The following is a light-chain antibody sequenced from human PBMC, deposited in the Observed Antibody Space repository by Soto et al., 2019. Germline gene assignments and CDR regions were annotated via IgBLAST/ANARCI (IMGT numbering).Light chain of an antibody. Sequence: EIVMTQSPATLSVSPGERAIFSCRAGQGVDSKLAWYQQKLGQAPRLLIYDASTRATGIPARFSGSGSGTEFTLTISSLQSEDFAIYYCQQYYVWNTFGGGTKV. CDR1: QGVDSK. V-gene: IGKV3D-15*01. J-gene: IGKJ4*01. CDR2: DAS. CDR3: QQYYVWNT.